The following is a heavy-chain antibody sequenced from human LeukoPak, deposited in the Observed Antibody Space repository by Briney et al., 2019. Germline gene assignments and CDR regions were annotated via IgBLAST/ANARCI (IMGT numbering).Heavy chain of an antibody. CDR1: GDSVSSNSAA. J-gene: IGHJ5*02. Sequence: QTLSLTCAISGDSVSSNSAAWNWIRQSPSRGLEWLGRTYYRSKWYNDYAVSVKSRITINPDTSKNQFSLQLNSVTPEDTAVYYCARELLWFGELWSWFDPWGQGTLVTVSS. D-gene: IGHD3-10*01. CDR3: ARELLWFGELWSWFDP. V-gene: IGHV6-1*01. CDR2: TYYRSKWYN.